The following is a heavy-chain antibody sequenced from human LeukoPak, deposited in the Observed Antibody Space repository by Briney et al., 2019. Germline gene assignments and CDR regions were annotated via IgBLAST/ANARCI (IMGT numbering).Heavy chain of an antibody. V-gene: IGHV4-59*01. J-gene: IGHJ4*02. CDR2: IYDGGQIYDTGSA. Sequence: SETLSLTCTVSGGSLSTYYWAWIRQPPGKVLEWIGSIYDGGQIYDTGSATYNPSLTSRVTRSIDTSKNQFSLKVRSVTAADTAVYYCARGDYGASDYWGQGTLVTVSS. CDR1: GGSLSTYY. CDR3: ARGDYGASDY. D-gene: IGHD4/OR15-4a*01.